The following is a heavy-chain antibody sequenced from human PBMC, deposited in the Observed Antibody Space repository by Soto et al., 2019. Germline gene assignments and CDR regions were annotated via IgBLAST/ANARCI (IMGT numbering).Heavy chain of an antibody. CDR3: ARGGVSPGGYSYGYGWFDP. CDR1: GGSISSGGYY. D-gene: IGHD5-18*01. CDR2: IYYSGST. Sequence: SETLSLTCTVSGGSISSGGYYWSWIRQHPGKGLEWIGYIYYSGSTYYNPSLKSRVTISVDTSKNQFSLKLSSVTAADTAVYYCARGGVSPGGYSYGYGWFDPWGQGTLVTVSS. V-gene: IGHV4-31*03. J-gene: IGHJ5*02.